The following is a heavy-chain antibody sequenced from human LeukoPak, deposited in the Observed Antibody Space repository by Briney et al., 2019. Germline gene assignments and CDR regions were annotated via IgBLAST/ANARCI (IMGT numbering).Heavy chain of an antibody. D-gene: IGHD2-15*01. Sequence: SETLSLTCTVSGGSISSSSYYWGWIRQPPGKGLEWIGSIYYSGSTYYNPSLKSRVTISVDTSKNQFSLKLSSVTAADTAVYYCASRTPGYYYGMDVWGQGTTVTVSS. V-gene: IGHV4-39*07. CDR1: GGSISSSSYY. CDR3: ASRTPGYYYGMDV. CDR2: IYYSGST. J-gene: IGHJ6*02.